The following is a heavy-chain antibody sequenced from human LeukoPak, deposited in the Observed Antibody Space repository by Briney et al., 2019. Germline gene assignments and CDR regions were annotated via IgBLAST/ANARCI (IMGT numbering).Heavy chain of an antibody. D-gene: IGHD6-19*01. J-gene: IGHJ4*02. CDR3: AREAVAGFDY. V-gene: IGHV4-59*01. CDR2: TYYSGST. Sequence: PSETLSLTCTVSGGSISSYYWSWIRQPPGKGLEWIGYTYYSGSTNYNPSLKSRVTISVDTSKNQFSLKLSSVTAADTAVYYCAREAVAGFDYWGQGTLVTVSS. CDR1: GGSISSYY.